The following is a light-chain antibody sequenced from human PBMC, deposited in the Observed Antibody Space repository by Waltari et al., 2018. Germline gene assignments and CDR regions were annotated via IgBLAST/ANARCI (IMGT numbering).Light chain of an antibody. CDR2: DTS. Sequence: EIVLTQSPATLSLSPGERATLSCRASQSVRSYLAWYQQKPGQAPRLLIYDTSNRASGIPARFSGSGSGTDFSLSISSLEPEDFAVYYCQQRSHWRTFGQGTKVEIK. J-gene: IGKJ1*01. CDR3: QQRSHWRT. V-gene: IGKV3-11*01. CDR1: QSVRSY.